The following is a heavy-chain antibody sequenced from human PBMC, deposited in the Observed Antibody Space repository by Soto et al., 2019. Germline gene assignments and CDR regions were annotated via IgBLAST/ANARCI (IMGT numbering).Heavy chain of an antibody. CDR3: AKDWWDIVVVPAAMPPSNYYYYMDV. Sequence: GGSLRLSCAASGFTFSSYAMSWVRQAPGKGLEWVSAISGSGGSTYYADSVKGRFTISRDNSKNTLYLQMNSLRAEDTAVYYCAKDWWDIVVVPAAMPPSNYYYYMDVWGKGTTVTVS. D-gene: IGHD2-2*01. CDR1: GFTFSSYA. CDR2: ISGSGGST. V-gene: IGHV3-23*01. J-gene: IGHJ6*03.